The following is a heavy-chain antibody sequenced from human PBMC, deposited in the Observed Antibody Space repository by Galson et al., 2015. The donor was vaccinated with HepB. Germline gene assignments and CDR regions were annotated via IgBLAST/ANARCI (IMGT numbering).Heavy chain of an antibody. CDR2: INTNTGNP. V-gene: IGHV7-4-1*02. CDR3: ARGIPMVRGVIPIHYFDY. Sequence: SVKVSCKASGYTFTSYAMNWVRQAPGQGLEWMGWINTNTGNPTYAQGFTGRFVFSLDTSVSTAYLQISSLKAEDTAVYYCARGIPMVRGVIPIHYFDYWGQGTLVTVSS. J-gene: IGHJ4*02. CDR1: GYTFTSYA. D-gene: IGHD3-10*01.